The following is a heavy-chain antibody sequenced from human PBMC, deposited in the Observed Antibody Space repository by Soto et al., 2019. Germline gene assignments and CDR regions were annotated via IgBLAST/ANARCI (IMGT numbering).Heavy chain of an antibody. CDR2: INPNSGGT. J-gene: IGHJ4*02. V-gene: IGHV1-2*04. CDR3: AKRTYYDTSGYPDDY. CDR1: GYTFTGYY. D-gene: IGHD3-22*01. Sequence: ASVKVSCKASGYTFTGYYMHWVRQAPGQGLEWMGWINPNSGGTNYAQKFQGWVTMTRDTSISTAYMELNSLRADDTAVYYCAKRTYYDTSGYPDDYWGQGTVVTVSS.